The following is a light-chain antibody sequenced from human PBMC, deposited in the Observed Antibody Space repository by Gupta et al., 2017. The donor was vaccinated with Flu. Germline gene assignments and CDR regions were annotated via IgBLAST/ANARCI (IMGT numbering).Light chain of an antibody. CDR2: KAW. J-gene: IGKJ2*02. CDR1: QRRVYSDGNTY. Sequence: VTLGTPAYIYCRTSQRRVYSDGNTYLNWFQQRPGQAPRRLIYKAWNRDCGVPDRFSGSGSGTXFTLEIXSVEAEDVGVYYCKQCKHCPCTFGXGTKLEIK. V-gene: IGKV2-30*01. CDR3: KQCKHCPCT.